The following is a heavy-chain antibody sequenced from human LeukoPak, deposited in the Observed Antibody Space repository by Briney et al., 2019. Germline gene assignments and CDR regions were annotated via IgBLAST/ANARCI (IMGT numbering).Heavy chain of an antibody. CDR2: IRYDGSNK. CDR1: GFTFSSYG. V-gene: IGHV3-30*02. D-gene: IGHD3-3*01. CDR3: AKDGRNYDFWSGYIV. Sequence: GGSLRLPCAASGFTFSSYGMHWVRQAPGKGLEGVAFIRYDGSNKYYADSVKGRFTISRDNSKNTLYLQMNSLRAEDTAVYYCAKDGRNYDFWSGYIVWGQGTLVTVS. J-gene: IGHJ4*02.